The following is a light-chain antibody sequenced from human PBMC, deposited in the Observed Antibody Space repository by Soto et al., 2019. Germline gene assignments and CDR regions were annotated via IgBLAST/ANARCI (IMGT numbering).Light chain of an antibody. CDR1: HSVSSSY. V-gene: IGKV3-20*01. CDR3: QHYDSLLIT. CDR2: GAS. Sequence: EIGLTESPVPQSLSPGARATLSCRASHSVSSSYLAWYQQKPGQPPRLLICGASGRATGIPDRFSGSGSGTDFTLTISRLEPEDFALFYCQHYDSLLITSCQGTRLEVK. J-gene: IGKJ5*01.